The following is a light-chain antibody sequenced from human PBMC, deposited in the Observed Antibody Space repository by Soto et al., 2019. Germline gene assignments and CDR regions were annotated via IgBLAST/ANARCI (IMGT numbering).Light chain of an antibody. CDR3: SSYTSSSTLNV. CDR2: EVS. J-gene: IGLJ1*01. V-gene: IGLV2-14*01. CDR1: SSDVGGYNY. Sequence: QSVLAQPASVSSPPGQSITISCTGTSSDVGGYNYVSWYQQHPGKAPKLMIYEVSNRPSGVSNRFSGSKSGNTASLTISGLQAEDEADYYCSSYTSSSTLNVFGTGTKVTVL.